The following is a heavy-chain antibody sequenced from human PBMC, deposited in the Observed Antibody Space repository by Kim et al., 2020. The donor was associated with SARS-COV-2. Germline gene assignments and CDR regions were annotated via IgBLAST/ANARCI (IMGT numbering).Heavy chain of an antibody. CDR3: ASGYSYGTTD. Sequence: SETLSLTCTVSGGSISSGGYYWSWIRQHPGKGLEWIGYIYYSGSTYYNPSLKGRVTISVDTSKNQFSLKLSSVTAADSAVYYWASGYSYGTTDWGQGTLVTVSS. J-gene: IGHJ4*02. D-gene: IGHD5-18*01. V-gene: IGHV4-31*03. CDR1: GGSISSGGYY. CDR2: IYYSGST.